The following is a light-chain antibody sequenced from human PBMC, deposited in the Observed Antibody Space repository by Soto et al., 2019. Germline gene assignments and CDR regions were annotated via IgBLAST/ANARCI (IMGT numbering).Light chain of an antibody. J-gene: IGLJ1*01. Sequence: QSVLTQPASVSGSPGQSITISCTGTSSDIGSYNYVSWYQHHPGKVPQLMIFDVSNRPSGVSNRFSGSKSGNTASLTISGLQAEDEADYYCFSYTTSNTYVFGTGTKVT. CDR1: SSDIGSYNY. V-gene: IGLV2-14*03. CDR3: FSYTTSNTYV. CDR2: DVS.